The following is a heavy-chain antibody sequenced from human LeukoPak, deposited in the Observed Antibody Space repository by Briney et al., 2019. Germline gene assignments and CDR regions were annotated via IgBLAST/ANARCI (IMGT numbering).Heavy chain of an antibody. V-gene: IGHV1-18*01. CDR2: ISAYNGNT. CDR1: GYTFTIYG. D-gene: IGHD1-26*01. CDR3: ARRGRVGATRNAFDI. Sequence: ASVTVSCKASGYTFTIYGISWVRQAPGQGLERMGWISAYNGNTNYAQQLQGRVTMTTDTSTSTACMELRSLRSDDTAVYYCARRGRVGATRNAFDIWGQGTMVTVSS. J-gene: IGHJ3*02.